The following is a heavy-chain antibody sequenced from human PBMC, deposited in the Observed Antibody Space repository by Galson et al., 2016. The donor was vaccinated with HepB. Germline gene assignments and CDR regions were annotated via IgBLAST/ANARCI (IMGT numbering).Heavy chain of an antibody. J-gene: IGHJ6*02. CDR3: ARMVVPAAPYYYYGMDV. CDR1: GFTFNRYA. Sequence: SLRLSCAASGFTFNRYAMSWVRQAPGKGLEWVSSISSSSDSTYYADSVKGRFTISRDNSKNTLYLQMNSLRAEDTAMYYCARMVVPAAPYYYYGMDVWGQGTTVTVSS. CDR2: ISSSSDST. V-gene: IGHV3-23*01. D-gene: IGHD2-2*01.